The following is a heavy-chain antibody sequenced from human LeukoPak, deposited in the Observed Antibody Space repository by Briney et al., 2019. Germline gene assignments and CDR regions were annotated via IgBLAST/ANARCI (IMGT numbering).Heavy chain of an antibody. Sequence: GGSLRLSCAASGFTFSSYAMSWVRQAPGKWLEWVSAISGSGGSTYYADSVKGRFTISRDNSKNTLYLQMNSLRAEDTAVYYCANSIVVVPAAIGAYWGQGTLVTVSS. CDR2: ISGSGGST. D-gene: IGHD2-2*02. CDR1: GFTFSSYA. J-gene: IGHJ4*02. V-gene: IGHV3-23*01. CDR3: ANSIVVVPAAIGAY.